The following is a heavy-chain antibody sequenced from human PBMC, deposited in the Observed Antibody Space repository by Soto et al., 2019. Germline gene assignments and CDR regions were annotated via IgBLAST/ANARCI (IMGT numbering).Heavy chain of an antibody. Sequence: GGSLRLSCAASGFTFSSYAMSWVRQAPGKGLEWVSAISGSGGSTYYADSVKGRFTISRDNSKNTLYLQMNSLRAEDTVVDYCAKGRERWTTSVFDYWGQGTLVTVSS. CDR3: AKGRERWTTSVFDY. CDR1: GFTFSSYA. V-gene: IGHV3-23*01. D-gene: IGHD4-4*01. J-gene: IGHJ4*02. CDR2: ISGSGGST.